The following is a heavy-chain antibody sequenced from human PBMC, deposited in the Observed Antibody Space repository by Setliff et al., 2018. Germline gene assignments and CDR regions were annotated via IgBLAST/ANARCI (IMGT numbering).Heavy chain of an antibody. J-gene: IGHJ3*02. CDR3: AISTLSLCSGGNCPNAFDI. D-gene: IGHD2-15*01. CDR2: ISPYNGHT. Sequence: ASVKVSCKASGGTFRTDGFSWVRQAPGQGLEWMGWISPYNGHTNYAQKFQARVTMTTDTSTTTAYMELRSLTSEDTAVYYCAISTLSLCSGGNCPNAFDIWGQGTLVTVSS. V-gene: IGHV1-18*01. CDR1: GGTFRTDG.